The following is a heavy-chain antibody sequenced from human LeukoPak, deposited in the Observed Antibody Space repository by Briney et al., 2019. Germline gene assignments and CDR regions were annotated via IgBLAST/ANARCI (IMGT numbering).Heavy chain of an antibody. CDR2: IKEDGSET. CDR1: GFTFSIYS. V-gene: IGHV3-7*01. D-gene: IGHD5-24*01. Sequence: GGSLRLSCAVSGFTFSIYSMSWVRQVPGKGLECLANIKEDGSETYYADSVKGRFTISRDNPKNLLFLQINSLRVEDTAVYYCARETPRRGETRDGYRWGQGTLVTVSS. CDR3: ARETPRRGETRDGYR. J-gene: IGHJ4*02.